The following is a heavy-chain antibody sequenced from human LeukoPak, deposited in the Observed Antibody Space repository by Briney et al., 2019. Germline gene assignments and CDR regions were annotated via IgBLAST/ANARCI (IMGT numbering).Heavy chain of an antibody. Sequence: GAAVKVSCKASGYPFDNFGLTWVRQAPGQGLEWMGWISAYNGNTHYAQKFRGRLTMTTDTSTTTAYLELRSLKSDDTAVYYCAREEVIAAAGPTLDYWGQGALVTVSS. CDR3: AREEVIAAAGPTLDY. J-gene: IGHJ4*02. CDR1: GYPFDNFG. V-gene: IGHV1-18*01. D-gene: IGHD6-13*01. CDR2: ISAYNGNT.